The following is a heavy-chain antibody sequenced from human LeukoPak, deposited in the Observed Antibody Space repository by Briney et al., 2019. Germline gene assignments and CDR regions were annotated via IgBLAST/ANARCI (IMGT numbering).Heavy chain of an antibody. CDR2: IRSKAHSYAT. CDR3: TRAAVAPGGINWFDP. J-gene: IGHJ5*02. Sequence: PGGSLRLSCAASGFTFSSFAMHWVRQASGKGLEWVGRIRSKAHSYATAYAASVTGRFTISRDDSKNTAYLQMDSLETEDTAVYFCTRAAVAPGGINWFDPWGQGTLVTVSS. V-gene: IGHV3-73*01. CDR1: GFTFSSFA. D-gene: IGHD2-15*01.